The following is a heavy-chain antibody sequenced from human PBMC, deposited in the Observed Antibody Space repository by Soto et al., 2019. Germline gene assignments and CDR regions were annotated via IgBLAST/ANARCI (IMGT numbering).Heavy chain of an antibody. V-gene: IGHV3-9*01. CDR1: GFTFDDYA. CDR3: AKDKGYRSSRGVFDY. CDR2: ISWNSGSI. D-gene: IGHD6-6*01. J-gene: IGHJ4*02. Sequence: EVQLVESGGGLVQPGRSLRLSCAASGFTFDDYAMHWVRQAPGKGLEWVSGISWNSGSIGYADSVKGRFTISRDNAKNSLYLQMNSLRAEDTALYDCAKDKGYRSSRGVFDYWGQGTLVTVSS.